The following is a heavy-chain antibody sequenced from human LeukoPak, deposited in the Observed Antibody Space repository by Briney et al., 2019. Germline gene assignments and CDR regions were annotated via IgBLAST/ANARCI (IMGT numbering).Heavy chain of an antibody. V-gene: IGHV4-39*01. D-gene: IGHD1-20*01. CDR2: IYYSGST. Sequence: SETLSLTCTVSGGSISSSSYYWGWTRQPPGKGLEWIGSIYYSGSTYYNPSLKSRVTISVDTSKNQFSLKLSSVTAADTAVYYCARRGNNWNEIDYWGQGTLVTVSS. CDR1: GGSISSSSYY. CDR3: ARRGNNWNEIDY. J-gene: IGHJ4*02.